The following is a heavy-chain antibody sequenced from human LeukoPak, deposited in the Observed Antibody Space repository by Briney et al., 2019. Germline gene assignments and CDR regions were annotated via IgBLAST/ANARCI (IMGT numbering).Heavy chain of an antibody. Sequence: GGSLRLSCAASGFTFSSYWMTWARQAPGKGLEWVSSISSSSSYIYYADSVKGRFTISRDNAKNSLYLQMNSLRAEDTAVYYCARGPYTRLRYFDWLLSSNFDYWGQGTLVTVSS. D-gene: IGHD3-9*01. V-gene: IGHV3-21*01. CDR2: ISSSSSYI. CDR3: ARGPYTRLRYFDWLLSSNFDY. CDR1: GFTFSSYW. J-gene: IGHJ4*02.